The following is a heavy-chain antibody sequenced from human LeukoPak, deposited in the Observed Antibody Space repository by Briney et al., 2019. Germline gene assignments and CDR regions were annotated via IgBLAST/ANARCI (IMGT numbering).Heavy chain of an antibody. CDR2: IYYSGST. D-gene: IGHD3-22*01. Sequence: SETLSLTCTASGGSISSYYWSWIRQPPGKGLEWIGYIYYSGSTNYNPSLKSRVTISVDTSKNQFSLKLSSVTAADTAVYYCARSYDSSGYPGDYWGQGTLVTVSS. J-gene: IGHJ4*02. CDR3: ARSYDSSGYPGDY. CDR1: GGSISSYY. V-gene: IGHV4-59*08.